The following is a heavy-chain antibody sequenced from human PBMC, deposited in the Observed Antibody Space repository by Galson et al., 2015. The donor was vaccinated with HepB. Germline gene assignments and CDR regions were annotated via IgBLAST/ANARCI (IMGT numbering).Heavy chain of an antibody. CDR2: IRTHAYGGTT. J-gene: IGHJ4*02. D-gene: IGHD2-15*01. CDR1: GFTFEDYG. V-gene: IGHV3-49*03. CDR3: TRDYCSEGNCFFDY. Sequence: SLSLSCATTGFTFEDYGMNWIRQAPGKGLEWVGFIRTHAYGGTTESAATVKDRFTITRDDSKSIAYLQLNSLRTDDTAVYYCTRDYCSEGNCFFDYWGQGTLVTVSS.